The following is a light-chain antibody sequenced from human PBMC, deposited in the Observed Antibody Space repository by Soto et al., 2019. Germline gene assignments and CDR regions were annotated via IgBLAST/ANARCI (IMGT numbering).Light chain of an antibody. CDR1: QGIGVY. J-gene: IGKJ4*02. CDR3: QKYNSAPLT. CDR2: AAS. V-gene: IGKV1-27*01. Sequence: DIQMTQSPSSLSASLGDRVTITCRASQGIGVYFAWFQQKPGKVPKLLIYAASALQSGVPSRFSGSGSGTDFTLTISSLQSEDIATYDCQKYNSAPLTFGGGTKVEIK.